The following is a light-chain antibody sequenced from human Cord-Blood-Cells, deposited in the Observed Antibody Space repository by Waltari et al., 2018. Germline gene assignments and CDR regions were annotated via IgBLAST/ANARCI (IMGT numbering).Light chain of an antibody. Sequence: QSALTQPRSVSGSPGQSVTISCTATSSDVGGYNFVSWYQQHPGKAPKRMIDDVSKRPSGVPDRFAGSKSGNTASLTISGLQAEDEADYYCCSYAGSVVFGGGTKLTVL. CDR2: DVS. CDR1: SSDVGGYNF. J-gene: IGLJ2*01. CDR3: CSYAGSVV. V-gene: IGLV2-11*01.